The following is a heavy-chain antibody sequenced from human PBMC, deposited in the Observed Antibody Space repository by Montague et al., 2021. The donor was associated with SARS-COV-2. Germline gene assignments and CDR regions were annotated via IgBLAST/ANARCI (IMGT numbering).Heavy chain of an antibody. CDR1: GFTFSDYY. CDR2: IAISGTTI. CDR3: ARGRGSYYVPYYYYYAMDV. V-gene: IGHV3-11*01. D-gene: IGHD3-10*01. Sequence: SLRLSCAASGFTFSDYYMSWIRQAPGKGLEWLSYIAISGTTIYYADSVKARVTISRDDAENSLYLQMNSLRAEDTAVYYCARGRGSYYVPYYYYYAMDVWGQGTTVTASS. J-gene: IGHJ6*02.